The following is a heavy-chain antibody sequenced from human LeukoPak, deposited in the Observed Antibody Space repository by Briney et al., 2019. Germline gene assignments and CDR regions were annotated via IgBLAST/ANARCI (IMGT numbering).Heavy chain of an antibody. CDR1: GYSISSGYY. CDR3: ARVSGYDWESFYDY. J-gene: IGHJ4*02. V-gene: IGHV4-38-2*02. Sequence: SETLSLTCIVSGYSISSGYYWGWIRQPPGKGLEWIGSLYHSGSAYYNPSLRNRVTISVDTSKNQFSLKLNSVTAADTAVYYCARVSGYDWESFYDYWGQGTLVTVSS. D-gene: IGHD5-12*01. CDR2: LYHSGSA.